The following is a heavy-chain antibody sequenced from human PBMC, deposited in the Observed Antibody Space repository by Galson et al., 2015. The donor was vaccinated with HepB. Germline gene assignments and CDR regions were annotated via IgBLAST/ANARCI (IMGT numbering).Heavy chain of an antibody. Sequence: SLRLSCAASGFTFSSYWMSWVRQAPGKGLEWVANIEQDGSEKYYVDSVKGRFTISRDNAKNSLYLQMNSLRAEDTAVYYCARAPKYQLLRPFDYWGQGTLVTVSS. CDR3: ARAPKYQLLRPFDY. J-gene: IGHJ4*02. D-gene: IGHD2-2*01. V-gene: IGHV3-7*03. CDR2: IEQDGSEK. CDR1: GFTFSSYW.